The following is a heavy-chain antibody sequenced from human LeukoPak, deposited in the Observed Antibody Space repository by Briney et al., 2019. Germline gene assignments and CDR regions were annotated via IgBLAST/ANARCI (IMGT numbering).Heavy chain of an antibody. J-gene: IGHJ4*02. CDR1: GGSFSGYY. Sequence: SETLSLTCAVYGGSFSGYYWSWIRQPPGKGLEWIGYIYYSGSTYYNPSLKSRVTISVDTSKNQFSLKLSSVTAADTAVYYCARVGFGGADFDYWGQGTLVTVSS. CDR2: IYYSGST. CDR3: ARVGFGGADFDY. D-gene: IGHD3-16*01. V-gene: IGHV4-34*09.